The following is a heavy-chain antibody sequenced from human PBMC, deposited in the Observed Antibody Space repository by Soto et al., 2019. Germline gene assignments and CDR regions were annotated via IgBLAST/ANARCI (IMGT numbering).Heavy chain of an antibody. CDR3: ARDDYYYGMDV. V-gene: IGHV4-39*07. Sequence: SETLSLTCTVSGGSISSSSYYWGWIRQPPGKGLEWIGSIYYSGSTNYNPSLKSRVTISVDTSKNQFSLKLSSVTAADTAVYYCARDDYYYGMDVWGQGTTVTVSS. J-gene: IGHJ6*02. CDR2: IYYSGST. CDR1: GGSISSSSYY.